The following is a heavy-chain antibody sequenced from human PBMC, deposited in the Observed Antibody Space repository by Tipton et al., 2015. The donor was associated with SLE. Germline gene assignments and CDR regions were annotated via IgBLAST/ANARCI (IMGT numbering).Heavy chain of an antibody. CDR2: INTNTGNP. Sequence: QSGAEVKKPGASVKVSCKASGYTFTSYAMNWVRQSPGQGLEWMGWINTNTGNPTYAQGFTGRFVFSLDTSVSTAYLQISSLKAEDTAVYYCARRTVPRLRFLDRGAFDIWGQGTMVTVSS. CDR1: GYTFTSYA. D-gene: IGHD3-3*01. J-gene: IGHJ3*02. CDR3: ARRTVPRLRFLDRGAFDI. V-gene: IGHV7-4-1*02.